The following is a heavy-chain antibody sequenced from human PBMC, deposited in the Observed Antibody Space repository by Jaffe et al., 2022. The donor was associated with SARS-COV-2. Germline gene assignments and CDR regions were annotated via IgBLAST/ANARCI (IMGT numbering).Heavy chain of an antibody. D-gene: IGHD6-19*01. CDR3: ARGHSSGWWDYYYYYYGMDV. CDR1: GFTFSSYW. Sequence: EVQLVESGGGLVQPGGSLRLSCAASGFTFSSYWMSWVRQAPGKGLEWVANIKQDGSEKYYVDSVKGRFTISRDNAKNSLYLQMNSLRAEDTAVYYCARGHSSGWWDYYYYYYGMDVWGQGTTVTVSS. CDR2: IKQDGSEK. J-gene: IGHJ6*02. V-gene: IGHV3-7*03.